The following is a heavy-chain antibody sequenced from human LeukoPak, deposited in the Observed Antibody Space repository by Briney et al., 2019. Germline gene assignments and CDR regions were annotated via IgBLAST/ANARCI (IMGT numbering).Heavy chain of an antibody. CDR1: GGTFSSYA. Sequence: SVKVSCKASGGTFSSYAISWVRQAPGQGLEWMRGIIPIFGTANYAQKFQGRVTITADESTSTAYMELSSLRSEDTAVYYCARGVPAAIRYYYYYYMDVWGKGTTVTVSS. V-gene: IGHV1-69*13. CDR2: IIPIFGTA. D-gene: IGHD2-2*02. J-gene: IGHJ6*03. CDR3: ARGVPAAIRYYYYYYMDV.